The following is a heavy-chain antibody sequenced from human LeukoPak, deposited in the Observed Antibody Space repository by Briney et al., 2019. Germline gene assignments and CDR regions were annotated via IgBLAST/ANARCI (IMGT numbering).Heavy chain of an antibody. Sequence: SETLSLTCTVSGGSISSGSYYWSWIRQPPGKGLEWIGSIYYSGSTYYKPSLKSRVTISLDTSKNQFSLKLSSVTAADTAVYYCARSEGTAMVPYYFDYWGQGTLVTVSS. J-gene: IGHJ4*02. CDR3: ARSEGTAMVPYYFDY. D-gene: IGHD5-18*01. CDR2: IYYSGST. V-gene: IGHV4-39*07. CDR1: GGSISSGSYY.